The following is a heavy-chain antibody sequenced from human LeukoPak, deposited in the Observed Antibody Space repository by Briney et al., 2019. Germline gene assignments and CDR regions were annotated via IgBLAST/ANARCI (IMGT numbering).Heavy chain of an antibody. CDR3: ARAAIAVAGDYHYHYMDV. CDR2: ISPNSGDT. V-gene: IGHV1-2*02. Sequence: ASVKVSCKASGYTFTGHYMHWVRQAPGQGLEWMGWISPNSGDTDYAQRFQGRVTMTRDTSISTAYMVLSRLRSDDTAVYFCARAAIAVAGDYHYHYMDVWGKGTTVTVSS. CDR1: GYTFTGHY. J-gene: IGHJ6*03. D-gene: IGHD6-19*01.